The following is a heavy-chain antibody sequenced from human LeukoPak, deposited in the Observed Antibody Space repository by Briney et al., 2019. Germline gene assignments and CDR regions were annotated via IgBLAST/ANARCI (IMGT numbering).Heavy chain of an antibody. D-gene: IGHD6-13*01. CDR3: ARGPYSSSWYPLYFDY. V-gene: IGHV4-4*07. CDR2: IYSTGRT. J-gene: IGHJ4*02. CDR1: GGSITTYY. Sequence: SETLSLTCTVSGGSITTYYWSWIRQPAGKGLGWIGRIYSTGRTNYSPSLKSRVTMSVDTSKNHFSLRLSSVTAADTAVYYCARGPYSSSWYPLYFDYWGQGTLVTVSS.